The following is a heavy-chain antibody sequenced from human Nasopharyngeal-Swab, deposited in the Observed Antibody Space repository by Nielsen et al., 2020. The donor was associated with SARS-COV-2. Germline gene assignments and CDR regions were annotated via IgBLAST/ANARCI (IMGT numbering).Heavy chain of an antibody. D-gene: IGHD1-14*01. CDR2: IYTSGST. V-gene: IGHV4-4*07. CDR3: ARESPAGDAFDI. Sequence: WIPQPPGKGLEWIGRIYTSGSTNYNPSLKSRVTISVDTSKNQFSLKLSSVTAADTAVYYCARESPAGDAFDIWGQGTMVTVSS. J-gene: IGHJ3*02.